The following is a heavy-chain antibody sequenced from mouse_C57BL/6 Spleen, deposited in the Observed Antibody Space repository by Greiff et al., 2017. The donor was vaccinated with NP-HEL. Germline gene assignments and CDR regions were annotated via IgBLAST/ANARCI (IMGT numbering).Heavy chain of an antibody. V-gene: IGHV5-17*01. CDR2: ISSGSSTI. Sequence: EVQVVESGGGLVKPGGSLKLSCAASGFTFSDYGMHWVRQAPEKGLEWVAYISSGSSTIYYADTVKGRFTISRDNAKNTLFLQMTILRSEDTAMYYCARKDYGSIYYAMDYWGQGTSVTDSS. J-gene: IGHJ4*01. D-gene: IGHD1-1*01. CDR3: ARKDYGSIYYAMDY. CDR1: GFTFSDYG.